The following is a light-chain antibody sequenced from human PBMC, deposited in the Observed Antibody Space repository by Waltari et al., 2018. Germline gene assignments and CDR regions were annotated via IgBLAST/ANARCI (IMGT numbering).Light chain of an antibody. CDR2: WGS. Sequence: DIVMTQSPDSLAVSLGERATINCKSSQSLLYTSNNKNYLAWYQQKPGQPPKVLLYWGSTRQAGVPDRFSGSGSGTDFTLTISSLQAADVAVYYCQQYYGGLPVTFGGGTKVEIK. V-gene: IGKV4-1*01. CDR3: QQYYGGLPVT. J-gene: IGKJ4*01. CDR1: QSLLYTSNNKNY.